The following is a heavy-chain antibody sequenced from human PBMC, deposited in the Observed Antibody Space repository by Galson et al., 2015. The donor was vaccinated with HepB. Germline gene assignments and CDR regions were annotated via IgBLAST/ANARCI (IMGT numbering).Heavy chain of an antibody. D-gene: IGHD5-18*01. CDR2: IIPMFGAA. CDR3: ARGLVDTAMINIGY. V-gene: IGHV1-69*13. J-gene: IGHJ4*02. Sequence: SVKVSCKASGGSFSPFPVSWIRQAPGQGLEWMGGIIPMFGAANYAQKFQGRVTITADESTSTVYMELSSLRSEDTAVYYCARGLVDTAMINIGYWGQGTLVTVSS. CDR1: GGSFSPFP.